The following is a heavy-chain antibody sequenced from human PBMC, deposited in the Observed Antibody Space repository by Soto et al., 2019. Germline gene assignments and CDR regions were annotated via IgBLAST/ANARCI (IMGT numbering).Heavy chain of an antibody. CDR1: GYTFTSYG. CDR3: ARDRVLLWFGELFQPDRYFDL. J-gene: IGHJ2*01. CDR2: ISAYNGNT. Sequence: QVQLVQSGAEVKKPGASVKVSCKASGYTFTSYGISWVRQAPGQGLEWMGWISAYNGNTNYAQKLQGRVTMTTDTSTXXAXMXXRSLRADDTAVYYCARDRVLLWFGELFQPDRYFDLWGRGTLVTVSS. V-gene: IGHV1-18*01. D-gene: IGHD3-10*01.